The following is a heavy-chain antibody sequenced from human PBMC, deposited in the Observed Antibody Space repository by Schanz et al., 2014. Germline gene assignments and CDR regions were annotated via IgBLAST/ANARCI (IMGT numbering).Heavy chain of an antibody. D-gene: IGHD5-12*01. Sequence: QVQLLQFGGGVVQPGRSLRLSCAASGFTFSSYAMHWVRQAPGKGLEWVALISNDGSIKYYADSVEGRFTISRDNSRTTLYLQMNSRRAEDTDVYVCASPSGYSDYGTYFDVWGHGTLVTVSS. CDR1: GFTFSSYA. V-gene: IGHV3-30-3*01. J-gene: IGHJ4*01. CDR3: ASPSGYSDYGTYFDV. CDR2: ISNDGSIK.